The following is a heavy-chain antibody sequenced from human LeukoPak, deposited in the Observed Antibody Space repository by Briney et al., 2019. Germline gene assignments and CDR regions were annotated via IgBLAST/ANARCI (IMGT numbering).Heavy chain of an antibody. CDR3: ATDLGLTMIRGVIVH. V-gene: IGHV3-15*01. J-gene: IGHJ4*02. CDR2: IKSKGDGETT. Sequence: PGGSLRLSCAASGFTFTNGWMTWVRQAPGKGLEWVGRIKSKGDGETTDYGAPVKGRFTMSRDDSKATLYLQMNFLQAEDTAVYYCATDLGLTMIRGVIVHWGQGALVIVPS. CDR1: GFTFTNGW. D-gene: IGHD3-10*01.